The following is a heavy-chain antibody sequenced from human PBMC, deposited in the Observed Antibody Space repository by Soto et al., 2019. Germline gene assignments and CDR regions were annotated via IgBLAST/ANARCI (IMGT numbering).Heavy chain of an antibody. V-gene: IGHV3-30*18. D-gene: IGHD6-19*01. CDR2: ISSDGETK. Sequence: GGSLRLSCVASGFTFSSYGIHWVRQAPGKGLEWVGVISSDGETKYYADSVKGRFTISRDNSKNTLYRQMDSLRPEDTAVYYCAKEVAVAGDLDYWGHGTLVTVSS. J-gene: IGHJ4*01. CDR3: AKEVAVAGDLDY. CDR1: GFTFSSYG.